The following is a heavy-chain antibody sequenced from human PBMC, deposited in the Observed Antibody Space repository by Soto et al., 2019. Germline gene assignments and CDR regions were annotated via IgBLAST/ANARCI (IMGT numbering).Heavy chain of an antibody. CDR2: IYFTGNT. V-gene: IGHV4-39*01. J-gene: IGHJ5*02. Sequence: SEPLSLTCSASVGSITSSSHFWGWVRQPPGKGLEWIGTIYFTGNTYYTPSLKSRLTMSIDTSKNEFSLRLNSVTAADTAVYYCAGQTFTIAAASYGRSNWFDPWGPGTLVTVSS. D-gene: IGHD6-25*01. CDR3: AGQTFTIAAASYGRSNWFDP. CDR1: VGSITSSSHF.